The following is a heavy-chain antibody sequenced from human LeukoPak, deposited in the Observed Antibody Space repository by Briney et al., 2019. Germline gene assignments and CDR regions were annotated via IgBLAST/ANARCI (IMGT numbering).Heavy chain of an antibody. J-gene: IGHJ6*02. Sequence: ASVKVSCKASGYTFNSYGIGWVRQAPGQGLEWMGWISAYSGNTNYAQKLQDRVTMTTDTSTSTAYMELRSLRSDDTAVYYCARGGRRRAAMTGAWTAYYDSSGYPYGMDVWGQGTTVTVSS. CDR2: ISAYSGNT. CDR3: ARGGRRRAAMTGAWTAYYDSSGYPYGMDV. V-gene: IGHV1-18*01. CDR1: GYTFNSYG. D-gene: IGHD3-22*01.